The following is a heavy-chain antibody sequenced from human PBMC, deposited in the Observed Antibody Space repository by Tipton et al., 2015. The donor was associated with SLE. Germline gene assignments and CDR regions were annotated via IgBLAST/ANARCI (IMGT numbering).Heavy chain of an antibody. J-gene: IGHJ2*01. Sequence: SLRLSCAASGFTFSSYAMHWVRQAPGKGLEWVALIRYDGSTKYNADSVKGRFTISRATSKNTLYLQMNTLRADDTAVYYCAKSGRGTSGWYFDLWGRGTLVTVSS. CDR3: AKSGRGTSGWYFDL. CDR2: IRYDGSTK. CDR1: GFTFSSYA. D-gene: IGHD3-10*01. V-gene: IGHV3-30*02.